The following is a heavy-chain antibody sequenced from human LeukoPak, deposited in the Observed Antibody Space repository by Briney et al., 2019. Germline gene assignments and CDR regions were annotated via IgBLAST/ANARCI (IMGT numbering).Heavy chain of an antibody. J-gene: IGHJ4*02. Sequence: GGSLRLSCAASGFTFRDYYMTWIRQAPGKGLEWVSYISSSGSAIYYADSVKGRFTISRDNAKSSLYLQMNSLRADDTAVYYCTTDLAFDYWGQGTLVTVSS. CDR1: GFTFRDYY. V-gene: IGHV3-11*01. CDR3: TTDLAFDY. CDR2: ISSSGSAI.